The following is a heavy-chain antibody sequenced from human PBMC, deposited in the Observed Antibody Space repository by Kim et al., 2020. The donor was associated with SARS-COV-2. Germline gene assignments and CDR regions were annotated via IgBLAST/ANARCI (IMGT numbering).Heavy chain of an antibody. Sequence: ASVKVSCKASGYTFTGYYMHWVRQAPGQGLEWMGRINPNSGGTNYAQKFQGRVTMTRDTSISTAYMELSRLRSDDTAVYYCARDVLLWFGELSGDPKKDYWGQGTLVTVSS. J-gene: IGHJ4*02. D-gene: IGHD3-10*01. CDR3: ARDVLLWFGELSGDPKKDY. V-gene: IGHV1-2*06. CDR1: GYTFTGYY. CDR2: INPNSGGT.